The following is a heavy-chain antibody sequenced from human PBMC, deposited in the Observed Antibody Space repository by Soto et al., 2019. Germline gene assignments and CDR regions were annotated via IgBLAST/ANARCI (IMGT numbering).Heavy chain of an antibody. CDR3: ARDAERWLQLGYYFDY. V-gene: IGHV1-46*01. J-gene: IGHJ4*02. D-gene: IGHD5-12*01. CDR1: GYTFTSYY. Sequence: ASVKVSCKASGYTFTSYYMHWVRQAPGQGLEWMGIINPSGGSTSYAQKFQGRVTMTRDTSTSTVYMELSSLRSEDTAVYYCARDAERWLQLGYYFDYWGQGTLVTVSS. CDR2: INPSGGST.